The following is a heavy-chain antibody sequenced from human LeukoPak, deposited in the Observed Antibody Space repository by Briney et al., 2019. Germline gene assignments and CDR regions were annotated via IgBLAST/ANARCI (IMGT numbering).Heavy chain of an antibody. CDR1: GGSFSGYY. J-gene: IGHJ4*02. CDR3: ARPTTGYGSGSHYYGY. Sequence: PSETLSLTCAVYGGSFSGYYWSWIRQPPGKGLEWIGEINHSGSTNYNPSLKSRVTISVDTSKNQFSLKLSSVTAADTAVYYCARPTTGYGSGSHYYGYWGQGTLVTVSS. CDR2: INHSGST. D-gene: IGHD3-10*01. V-gene: IGHV4-34*01.